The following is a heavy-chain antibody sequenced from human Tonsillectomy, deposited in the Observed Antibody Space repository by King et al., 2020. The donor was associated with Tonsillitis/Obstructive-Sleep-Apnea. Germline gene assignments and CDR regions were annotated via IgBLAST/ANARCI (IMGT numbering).Heavy chain of an antibody. J-gene: IGHJ3*02. D-gene: IGHD5-18*01. CDR2: INHSGST. CDR3: ARDGYNYGDAFDI. Sequence: VQLQQWGAGLLKPSETLSITCAVYGGSFSGYYWSWIRQPPGKGLEWIGEINHSGSTNYNPSLKSRVTISVDTSKNQFSLKLSSVTAADTAVYYCARDGYNYGDAFDIWGQGTMVTVSS. CDR1: GGSFSGYY. V-gene: IGHV4-34*01.